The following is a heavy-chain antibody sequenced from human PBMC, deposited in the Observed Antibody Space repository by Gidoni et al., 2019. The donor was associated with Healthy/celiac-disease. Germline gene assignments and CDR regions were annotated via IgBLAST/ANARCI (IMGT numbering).Heavy chain of an antibody. D-gene: IGHD2-15*01. V-gene: IGHV3-48*01. CDR3: ARDKYGGNGYYYYGMDV. CDR1: GFTFSSYS. Sequence: EVQLVESGGGLVQPGGSLRLSCAASGFTFSSYSMNWVRQAPGKGLEWVSYISSSSSTIYYADSVKARFTISRDNAKNSLYLQMNSLRAEDTAVYYCARDKYGGNGYYYYGMDVWGQGTTVTVSS. J-gene: IGHJ6*02. CDR2: ISSSSSTI.